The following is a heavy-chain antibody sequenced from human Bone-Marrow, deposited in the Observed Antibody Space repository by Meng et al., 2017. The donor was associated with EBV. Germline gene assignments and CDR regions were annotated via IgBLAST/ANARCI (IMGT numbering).Heavy chain of an antibody. CDR3: VTRLASLTPD. V-gene: IGHV1-69-2*01. D-gene: IGHD2-15*01. CDR1: GYTFTDYY. J-gene: IGHJ1*01. Sequence: EVQVLQLGAEVKKPGTSVKISCKVSGYTFTDYYIHWVQQAPGKGLEWMGLVDPENGETKFAEKFQGRVSITADTSTDTAYLEVNSLRSEDTAIYYCVTRLASLTPDWGQGTLVTVSS. CDR2: VDPENGET.